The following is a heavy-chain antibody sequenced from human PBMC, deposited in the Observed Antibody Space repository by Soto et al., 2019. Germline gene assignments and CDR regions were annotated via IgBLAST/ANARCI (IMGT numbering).Heavy chain of an antibody. D-gene: IGHD5-12*01. CDR3: ERDRSGYCGYDWGYYYYYYGMDV. V-gene: IGHV1-2*04. CDR1: GYTFTGYY. Sequence: ASVKVSCKASGYTFTGYYMHWVRQAPGQGLEWMGWINPNSGGTNYAQKFQGWVTMTRDTSISTAYMELSRLRSDDTVVYFCERDRSGYCGYDWGYYYYYYGMDVWCQGSTVSVSS. CDR2: INPNSGGT. J-gene: IGHJ6*02.